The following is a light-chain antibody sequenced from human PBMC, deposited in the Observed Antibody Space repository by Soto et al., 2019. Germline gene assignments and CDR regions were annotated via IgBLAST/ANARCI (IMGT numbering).Light chain of an antibody. CDR2: SNN. Sequence: QSVLTQPPSASGTPGQRVTISCSGSSSNIGSNTVNWYQQLPGTAPKLLIYSNNQRPSGVPDRFSGSKSGTSASLAISGLQSEDEVDYYCAAWDDSLNVHVVFGGGTQLTVL. J-gene: IGLJ2*01. CDR3: AAWDDSLNVHVV. CDR1: SSNIGSNT. V-gene: IGLV1-44*01.